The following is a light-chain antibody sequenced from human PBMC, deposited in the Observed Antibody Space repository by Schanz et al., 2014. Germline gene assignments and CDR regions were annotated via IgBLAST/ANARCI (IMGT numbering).Light chain of an antibody. CDR2: ANN. CDR1: NSNIGSKS. CDR3: SSYAGSNNPVV. J-gene: IGLJ2*01. V-gene: IGLV1-44*01. Sequence: QSVLTQPPSASGTPGQRVTVSCSGSNSNIGSKSVNWYQHLPGTAPKLLIYANNQRPSGVPDRFSASKSGTSASLAISGLQSEDEADYYCSSYAGSNNPVVFGGGTKLTVL.